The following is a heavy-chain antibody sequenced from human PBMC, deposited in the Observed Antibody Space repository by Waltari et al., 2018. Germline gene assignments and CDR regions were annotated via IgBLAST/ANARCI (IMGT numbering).Heavy chain of an antibody. J-gene: IGHJ3*02. CDR3: ASAYCSSTICTPPPFDI. V-gene: IGHV1-69*05. CDR2: LIPILGTA. D-gene: IGHD2-2*01. Sequence: QVQLVQYGAEVKKPGAAVKDACKASGGTFSSYAISWVRQAPGQGLEWMWGLIPILGTANYAKTFPVRVTITTDESTSTAYMELSSLRSEDTAVYYCASAYCSSTICTPPPFDICGHGPMVTVSS. CDR1: GGTFSSYA.